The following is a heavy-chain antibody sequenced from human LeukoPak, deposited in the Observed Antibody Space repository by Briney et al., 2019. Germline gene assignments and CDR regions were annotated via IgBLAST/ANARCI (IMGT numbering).Heavy chain of an antibody. V-gene: IGHV1-3*01. Sequence: ASVRVSCKASGYTFTSYAMHWVRQAPGQRLEWMGWINAGNGNTKYSQKFQGRVTITRDTSARTAYMELSSLRSEDTAVNYCARGSSGYPRYFDYWGQGTLVTVSS. CDR1: GYTFTSYA. CDR3: ARGSSGYPRYFDY. D-gene: IGHD3-22*01. J-gene: IGHJ4*02. CDR2: INAGNGNT.